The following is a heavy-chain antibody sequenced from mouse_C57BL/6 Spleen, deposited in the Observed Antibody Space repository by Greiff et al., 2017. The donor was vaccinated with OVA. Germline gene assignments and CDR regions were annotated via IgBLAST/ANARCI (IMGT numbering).Heavy chain of an antibody. CDR3: ARSVVATDWYFDV. CDR2: IDHSDSYT. V-gene: IGHV1-50*01. J-gene: IGHJ1*03. D-gene: IGHD1-1*01. Sequence: VQLQQPGAELVKPGASVKLSCKASGYTFTSYWMKWVKQRPGQGLEWIGGIDHSDSYTNYNQKFKGKATLTVDTASSTAYMQHSSLTSEDSAVYYCARSVVATDWYFDVWGTGTTVTVSS. CDR1: GYTFTSYW.